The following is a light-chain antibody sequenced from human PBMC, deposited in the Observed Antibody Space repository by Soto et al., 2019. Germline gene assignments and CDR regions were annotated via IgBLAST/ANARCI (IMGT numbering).Light chain of an antibody. J-gene: IGLJ1*01. CDR1: SSNIGINT. Sequence: QAVVTQPPSASGTPGQRVTFSCSGSSSNIGINTVNWYQQLPGTAPQLLISDNHRRPSGVPDRFSGSKSGTSASLAISGLQSEDEATYFCAAWDVSLKGFVFGTGTKLTVL. V-gene: IGLV1-44*01. CDR2: DNH. CDR3: AAWDVSLKGFV.